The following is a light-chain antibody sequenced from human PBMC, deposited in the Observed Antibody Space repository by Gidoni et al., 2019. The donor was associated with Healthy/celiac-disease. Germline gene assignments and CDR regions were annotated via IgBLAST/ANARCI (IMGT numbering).Light chain of an antibody. CDR2: GAS. CDR1: QIVSSSY. Sequence: EMVLTQSPGTLSLSTGERATRSCRASQIVSSSYLAWYQQKPGQAPRLLIYGASSMAPGIPDMFSGSGSGTDFTLTISRLEPEDFAVYYCQQYGTSGRTFGGXTKVEIK. CDR3: QQYGTSGRT. J-gene: IGKJ4*01. V-gene: IGKV3-20*01.